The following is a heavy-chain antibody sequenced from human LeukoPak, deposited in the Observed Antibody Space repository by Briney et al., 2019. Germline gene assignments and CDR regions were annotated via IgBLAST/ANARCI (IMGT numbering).Heavy chain of an antibody. CDR1: GYTFTSYN. CDR3: ARDSMTTMVRGVIIGVIGY. D-gene: IGHD3-10*01. Sequence: GASVKVSCKASGYTFTSYNINWVRQAPGQGLEWMGWINTYSGKTRFAQKFQGRVTMTTDTSTSTVYMELRSLRSGDTAVYYCARDSMTTMVRGVIIGVIGYWGQGTLVTVSS. J-gene: IGHJ4*02. V-gene: IGHV1-18*01. CDR2: INTYSGKT.